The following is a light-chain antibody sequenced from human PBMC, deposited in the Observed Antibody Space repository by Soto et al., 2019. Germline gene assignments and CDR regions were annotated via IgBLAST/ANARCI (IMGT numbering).Light chain of an antibody. Sequence: QSVLTQPASVSGSPGQSITISCTGTASDVGGYNFVSWYQQHPGKAPKLIISEVNSRPSGVSNRFSGSKSGNTASLAISGLQAEDEADYSCQSYDSSLSGYVFGTGTKVTVL. V-gene: IGLV2-14*01. J-gene: IGLJ1*01. CDR2: EVN. CDR1: ASDVGGYNF. CDR3: QSYDSSLSGYV.